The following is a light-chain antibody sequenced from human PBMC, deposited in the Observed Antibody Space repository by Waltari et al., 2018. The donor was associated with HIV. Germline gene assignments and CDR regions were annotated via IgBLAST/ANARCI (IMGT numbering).Light chain of an antibody. CDR1: SSNIGAGYD. CDR3: QSYDSSLSGSV. V-gene: IGLV1-40*01. J-gene: IGLJ3*02. CDR2: VNS. Sequence: QSVLTQPPSVSGAPGPRVTISCPGSSSNIGAGYDVHWYQQLPGTAPKLLIYVNSNRPSGVPDRFSGSKSGTSASLAITGLQAEDEADYYCQSYDSSLSGSVFGGGTKLTVL.